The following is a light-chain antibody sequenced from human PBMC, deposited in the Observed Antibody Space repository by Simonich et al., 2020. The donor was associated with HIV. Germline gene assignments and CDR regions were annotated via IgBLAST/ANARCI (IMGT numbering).Light chain of an antibody. CDR2: DAS. CDR1: QSVGSS. V-gene: IGKV3-11*01. CDR3: QQYNNWPLF. Sequence: EIVLTQSPATLSLSPGERATLSCRASQSVGSSLAWYQQKPGQAPRLLIYDASNRATGIPARFRGSGSGTDFTLTISSLEPEDFAVYYCQQYNNWPLFFGQGTKVEIK. J-gene: IGKJ2*01.